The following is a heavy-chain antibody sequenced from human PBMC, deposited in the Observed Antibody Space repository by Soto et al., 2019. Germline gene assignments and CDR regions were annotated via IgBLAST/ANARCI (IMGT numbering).Heavy chain of an antibody. V-gene: IGHV4-34*01. Sequence: QVQLQQWGAGLLKPSETLSLTCAVYGGSFSGYYWSWIRQPPGKGLEWIGEINHSGSTNYNPSLKRRVTTSVDTSKNQFSLKLSSVTAADTAVYYCARGCSGGSCPTKYFQHWGQGTLVTVSS. D-gene: IGHD2-15*01. CDR3: ARGCSGGSCPTKYFQH. CDR1: GGSFSGYY. J-gene: IGHJ1*01. CDR2: INHSGST.